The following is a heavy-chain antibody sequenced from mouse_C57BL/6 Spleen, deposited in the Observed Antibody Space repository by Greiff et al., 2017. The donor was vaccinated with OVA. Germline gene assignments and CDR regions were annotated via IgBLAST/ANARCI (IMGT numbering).Heavy chain of an antibody. J-gene: IGHJ1*03. Sequence: VQLQQSGPGLVQPSQSLSLTCTVSGFSLTSYGVHWVRQSPGKGLEWLGVIWSGGSTDSNAAFISRLSISKDNSKSQVFFKMNRLQADDTDIYYCARSRYDYWYFEVWGTGTTVTVSS. D-gene: IGHD2-3*01. V-gene: IGHV2-2*01. CDR3: ARSRYDYWYFEV. CDR2: IWSGGST. CDR1: GFSLTSYG.